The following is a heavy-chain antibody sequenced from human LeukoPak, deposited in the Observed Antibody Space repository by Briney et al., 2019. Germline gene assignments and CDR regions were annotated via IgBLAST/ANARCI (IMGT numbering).Heavy chain of an antibody. Sequence: SETLSLTCTVSGGSINGYYWSWIRQSPGKGLESLGYIYYTGSTNYNPSLKSRVTMSVDTSKNQFSLKLSSVTAADTAVYYCARGTSDYDFWSGYPYYYYYYMDVWGKGTTVTVSS. J-gene: IGHJ6*03. D-gene: IGHD3-3*01. CDR3: ARGTSDYDFWSGYPYYYYYYMDV. V-gene: IGHV4-59*01. CDR2: IYYTGST. CDR1: GGSINGYY.